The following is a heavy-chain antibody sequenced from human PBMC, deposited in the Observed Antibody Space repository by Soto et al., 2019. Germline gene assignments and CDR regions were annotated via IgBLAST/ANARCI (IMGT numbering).Heavy chain of an antibody. V-gene: IGHV1-8*01. D-gene: IGHD3-10*01. CDR1: GYTFTNYD. Sequence: QVQLVQSGAEVKKPGASVKVSCKASGYTFTNYDINWVRQATGQGLEWMGWMNPKSGDTGSVQKFQDRVTMTRDTSTNTASMELTSLRSEDTAIYYCARSSCDSNSCYTRGYNWFDPWGQGTLVTVSS. J-gene: IGHJ5*02. CDR3: ARSSCDSNSCYTRGYNWFDP. CDR2: MNPKSGDT.